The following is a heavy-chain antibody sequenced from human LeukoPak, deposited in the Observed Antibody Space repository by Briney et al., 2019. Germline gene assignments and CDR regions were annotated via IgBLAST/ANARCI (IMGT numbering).Heavy chain of an antibody. D-gene: IGHD6-13*01. CDR1: GFSLRTTGVG. Sequence: SGPTLLNPTQPLTLTCTFSGFSLRTTGVGVGWIRQPPGKALEWLALFYWDDDKTYSPSLKSRLSITKDISKNLVVLTLTNMDVVDTATYYCAHRTLAIVPASGTFDYWGQGILVTVSS. CDR2: FYWDDDK. CDR3: AHRTLAIVPASGTFDY. J-gene: IGHJ4*02. V-gene: IGHV2-5*02.